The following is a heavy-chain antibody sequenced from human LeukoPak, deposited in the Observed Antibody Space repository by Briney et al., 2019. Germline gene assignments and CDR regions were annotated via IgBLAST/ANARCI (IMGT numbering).Heavy chain of an antibody. D-gene: IGHD2-15*01. CDR1: GFTFSSYA. Sequence: GGSLRLSCAASGFTFSSYAMSWVRQAPGKGLEWVSAISGSGGSTYYADSVKGRFPISRDNSKNTLYLQMNSLRAEDTAVYYCAKDGRYCSGGSCYWWDYWGQGTLVTVSS. CDR3: AKDGRYCSGGSCYWWDY. J-gene: IGHJ4*02. CDR2: ISGSGGST. V-gene: IGHV3-23*01.